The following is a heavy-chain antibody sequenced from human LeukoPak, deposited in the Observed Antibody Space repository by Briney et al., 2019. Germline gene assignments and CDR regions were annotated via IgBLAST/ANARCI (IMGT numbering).Heavy chain of an antibody. V-gene: IGHV3-33*01. CDR1: GFTFSSYG. D-gene: IGHD3-22*01. CDR2: IWYDGSNK. J-gene: IGHJ4*02. Sequence: GGSLRLSCAASGFTFSSYGMHWVRQAPGKGLEWVAVIWYDGSNKYYADSVKGRFTISRDNSKNTLYLQMNSLRAENTAVYYCARESYYDSSGYSDFDYWGQGTLVTVSS. CDR3: ARESYYDSSGYSDFDY.